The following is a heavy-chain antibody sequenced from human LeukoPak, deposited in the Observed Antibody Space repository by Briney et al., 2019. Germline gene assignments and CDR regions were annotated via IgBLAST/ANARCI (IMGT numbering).Heavy chain of an antibody. CDR1: GGPIPSYH. CDR2: IYTSGST. V-gene: IGHV4-4*07. Sequence: SETLSLTLPFSGGPIPSYHWSWIRQPAGKGLEWIGRIYTSGSTNYNPSLKSRVTMSVDTSKNQFSLKLSSVTAADTAVYYCARDRGITGTAFDYWGQGALVTVSS. CDR3: ARDRGITGTAFDY. D-gene: IGHD1-20*01. J-gene: IGHJ4*02.